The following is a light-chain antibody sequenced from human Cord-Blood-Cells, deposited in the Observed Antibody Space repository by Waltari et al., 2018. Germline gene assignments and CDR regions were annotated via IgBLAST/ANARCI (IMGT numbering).Light chain of an antibody. V-gene: IGLV2-14*01. CDR1: SSDVRGYHF. Sequence: QSALTQPAPVSGSPGQSIPISCTGPSSDVRGYHFVSWYQQHPGKAPKLMIYEVSNRPSGVSNRFSGSKSGNTASLTISGLQAEDEADYYCSSYTSSSTRVFGGGTKLTVL. CDR2: EVS. CDR3: SSYTSSSTRV. J-gene: IGLJ3*02.